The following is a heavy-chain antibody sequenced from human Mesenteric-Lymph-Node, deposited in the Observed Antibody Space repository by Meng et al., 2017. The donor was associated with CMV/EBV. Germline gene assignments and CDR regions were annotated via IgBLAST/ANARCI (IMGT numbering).Heavy chain of an antibody. V-gene: IGHV3-30*02. J-gene: IGHJ3*02. Sequence: GESLKISCTASGFTFRSYGMHWVRQTPGKGLEWVSFIRFDESNQYYADSMKGRVTISRDDIKNTLYLQMHRLRVEDTAVYYCVKVLMSGSYHPYALDMWGQGTMVTVSS. D-gene: IGHD1-26*01. CDR2: IRFDESNQ. CDR1: GFTFRSYG. CDR3: VKVLMSGSYHPYALDM.